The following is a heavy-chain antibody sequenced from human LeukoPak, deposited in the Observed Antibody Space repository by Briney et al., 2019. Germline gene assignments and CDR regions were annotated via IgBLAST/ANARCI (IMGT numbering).Heavy chain of an antibody. CDR1: GFTFSSYA. Sequence: GGSLRLSCAASGFTFSSYAMSWVRQAPGKGLEWVSAISGSGGSTYYADSVKGRFTISRDNSKNTLYLQMNSLRAEDTAVYYCAKGSHYYDSSGPCGYWGQGTLVTVSS. D-gene: IGHD3-22*01. CDR2: ISGSGGST. J-gene: IGHJ4*02. V-gene: IGHV3-23*01. CDR3: AKGSHYYDSSGPCGY.